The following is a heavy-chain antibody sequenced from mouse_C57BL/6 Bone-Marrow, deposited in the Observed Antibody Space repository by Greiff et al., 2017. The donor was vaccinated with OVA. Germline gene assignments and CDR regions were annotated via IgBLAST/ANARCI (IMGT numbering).Heavy chain of an antibody. Sequence: QVQLKQPGAELVKPGASVKLSCKASGYTFTSYWMHWVKQRPGQGLEWIGMIHPNSGSTNYNEKFKSKATLTVDKSSSTAYMQLSSLTSEDSAVYYCAPYDYDGWYFDVWGTGTTVTVSS. V-gene: IGHV1-64*01. J-gene: IGHJ1*03. D-gene: IGHD2-4*01. CDR3: APYDYDGWYFDV. CDR2: IHPNSGST. CDR1: GYTFTSYW.